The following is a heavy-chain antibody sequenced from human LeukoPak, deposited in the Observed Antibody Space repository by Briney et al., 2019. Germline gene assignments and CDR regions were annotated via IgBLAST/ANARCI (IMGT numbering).Heavy chain of an antibody. CDR1: GGSISSYY. CDR2: IYYSGST. D-gene: IGHD6-6*01. J-gene: IGHJ4*02. CDR3: ARTAARRFDY. Sequence: SETLSLTCTVSGGSISSYYWSWIRQPPGKGLEWIGYIYYSGSTNYNPSLKSRVTISVDTSKNQFSLKLSSVTAADTAVYYCARTAARRFDYWGQGTLVTVSS. V-gene: IGHV4-59*01.